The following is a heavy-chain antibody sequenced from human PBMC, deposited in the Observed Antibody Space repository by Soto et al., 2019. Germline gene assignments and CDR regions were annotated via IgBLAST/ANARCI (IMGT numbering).Heavy chain of an antibody. CDR2: INHSGST. CDR3: ARGGSGSYRVNWFDP. CDR1: GGSFSGYY. V-gene: IGHV4-34*01. Sequence: SETLSLTCAVYGGSFSGYYXSWIRQPPGKGLEWIGEINHSGSTNYNPSLKSRVTISVDTSKNQFSLKLSSVTAADTAVYYCARGGSGSYRVNWFDPWGQGTLVTVSS. D-gene: IGHD3-10*01. J-gene: IGHJ5*02.